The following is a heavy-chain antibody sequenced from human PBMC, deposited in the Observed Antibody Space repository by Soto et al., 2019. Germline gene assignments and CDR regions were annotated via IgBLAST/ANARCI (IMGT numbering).Heavy chain of an antibody. J-gene: IGHJ4*02. V-gene: IGHV6-1*01. D-gene: IGHD6-13*01. CDR3: ARGYSSSIDY. CDR2: TYYRSKWYN. Sequence: SQTLSLTCVISGDSVSSNSAAWNWIRQSPSRGLEWLGRTYYRSKWYNDYAVSVKSRITINPDTSKNQFSLQLKSVTPDDTALYYCARGYSSSIDYWGQGTLVTVSS. CDR1: GDSVSSNSAA.